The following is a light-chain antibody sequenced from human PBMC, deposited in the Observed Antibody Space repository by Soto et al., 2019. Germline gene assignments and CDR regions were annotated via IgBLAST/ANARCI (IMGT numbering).Light chain of an antibody. J-gene: IGKJ1*01. CDR2: GAS. CDR1: DGNTY. CDR3: QQYTNWPKT. Sequence: VLPPFPLSLPVTLRRPASIFCYSDGNTYLNWFQHKPGQSPRLLIYGASARATGIPDRFSGGGSGAEYTLTISSLQSEDFAVYYCQQYTNWPKTFGQGTKVDIK. V-gene: IGKV3-15*01.